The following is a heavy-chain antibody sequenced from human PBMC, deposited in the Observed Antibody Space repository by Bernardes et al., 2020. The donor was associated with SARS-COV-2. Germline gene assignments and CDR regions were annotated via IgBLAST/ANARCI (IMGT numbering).Heavy chain of an antibody. CDR1: GFTFNTYW. CDR2: IKRDGSER. D-gene: IGHD4-17*01. CDR3: AGLTIDYVEPKGWFDP. V-gene: IGHV3-7*01. J-gene: IGHJ5*02. Sequence: GGSLRLSCAASGFTFNTYWMSWVRRAPLKGLEWVATIKRDGSERYYVDSVRGRFTISRDNARNALYLQMDSLRAEDTAMYYCAGLTIDYVEPKGWFDPWGQGTLVTVSS.